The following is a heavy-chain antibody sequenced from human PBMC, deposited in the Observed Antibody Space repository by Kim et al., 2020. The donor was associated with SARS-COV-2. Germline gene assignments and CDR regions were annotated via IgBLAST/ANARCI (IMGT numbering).Heavy chain of an antibody. D-gene: IGHD2-15*01. CDR3: ARRYCSGGSCQGLDY. J-gene: IGHJ4*02. V-gene: IGHV1-3*01. Sequence: QRYEGRVTITRDASASTAYREMSSLRSEDTAVYYCARRYCSGGSCQGLDYWGQGTLVTVSS.